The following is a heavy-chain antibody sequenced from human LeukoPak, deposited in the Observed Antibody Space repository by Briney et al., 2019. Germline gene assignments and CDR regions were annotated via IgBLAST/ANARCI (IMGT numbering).Heavy chain of an antibody. Sequence: KPSETLSLTCTVSGGSISNYYWSWIRQPPGKGLEWIGYIYYSGSTNYNPSLKSRVTISVDTSKNQFSLKLSSVTAADTAVYYCAREVDYGDPFDYWGQGTLVTVSS. V-gene: IGHV4-59*01. CDR2: IYYSGST. J-gene: IGHJ4*02. CDR1: GGSISNYY. CDR3: AREVDYGDPFDY. D-gene: IGHD4-17*01.